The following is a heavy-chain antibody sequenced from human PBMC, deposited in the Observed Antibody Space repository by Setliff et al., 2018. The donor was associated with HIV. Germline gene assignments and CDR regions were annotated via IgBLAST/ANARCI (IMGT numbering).Heavy chain of an antibody. Sequence: ASVKVSCKASGYTFTNYDINWVRQAPGQGLEWMGIINSSGDSTSYAQKFQGRVTMSRDTSISTAYMELSRLKSDDTAVYFCATFDYGHSLGKIDYWGQGTLVTVSS. CDR1: GYTFTNYD. CDR3: ATFDYGHSLGKIDY. V-gene: IGHV1-46*01. J-gene: IGHJ4*02. D-gene: IGHD4-17*01. CDR2: INSSGDST.